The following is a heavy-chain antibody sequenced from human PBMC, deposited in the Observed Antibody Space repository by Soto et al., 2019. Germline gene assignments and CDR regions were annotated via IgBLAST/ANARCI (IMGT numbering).Heavy chain of an antibody. V-gene: IGHV1-18*01. Sequence: ASVKVSCKASGYTFTSYGISWGRQAPGQGLEWMGWISAYNGNTNYAQKLQGRVTMTTDTSTSTAYMELRSLRSDDTAVYYCARTGAFVDDNWFDPWGQGTLVTVSS. CDR2: ISAYNGNT. CDR3: ARTGAFVDDNWFDP. CDR1: GYTFTSYG. J-gene: IGHJ5*02. D-gene: IGHD2-21*01.